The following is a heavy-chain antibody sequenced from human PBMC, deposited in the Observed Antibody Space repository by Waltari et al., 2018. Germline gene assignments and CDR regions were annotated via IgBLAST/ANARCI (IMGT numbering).Heavy chain of an antibody. J-gene: IGHJ6*02. Sequence: QVQLVQSGAEVKKPGASVKVSCTASGYTLTGYYMHWVRQAPGQGLEWMGRINPNSVGTNYAQKFQGRVTMTRDTSISTAYMELSRLRSDDTAVYYCARVEHVDWGNYDMDGWGQGTTVTVSS. V-gene: IGHV1-2*06. CDR1: GYTLTGYY. D-gene: IGHD3-9*01. CDR2: INPNSVGT. CDR3: ARVEHVDWGNYDMDG.